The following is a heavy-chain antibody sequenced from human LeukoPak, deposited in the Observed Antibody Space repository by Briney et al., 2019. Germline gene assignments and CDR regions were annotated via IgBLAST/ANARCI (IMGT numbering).Heavy chain of an antibody. CDR2: ISAYNGNT. CDR3: ARSRDGYNAVVDNYYYYYYMDV. Sequence: ASVKVSCKASGYTFTSYGISWVRQAPGQGLEWMGWISAYNGNTNYAQKLQGRVTMTTDTSTSTAYMELRSLRSDDTAVYYCARSRDGYNAVVDNYYYYYYMDVWGKGTTVTVSS. CDR1: GYTFTSYG. D-gene: IGHD5-24*01. V-gene: IGHV1-18*01. J-gene: IGHJ6*03.